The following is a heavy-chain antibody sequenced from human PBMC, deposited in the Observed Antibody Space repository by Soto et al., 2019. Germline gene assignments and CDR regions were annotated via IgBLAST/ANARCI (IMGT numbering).Heavy chain of an antibody. J-gene: IGHJ4*02. V-gene: IGHV3-30*18. D-gene: IGHD6-13*01. CDR1: GFTFSSYG. CDR2: ISYDGSNK. Sequence: GESLKISCAASGFTFSSYGMHWVRQAPGKGLEWVAVISYDGSNKYYADSVKGRFTISRDNSKNTLYLQMNSLRAEDTAVYYCAKEFEQQLVPSFDYWGQGTLVTVSS. CDR3: AKEFEQQLVPSFDY.